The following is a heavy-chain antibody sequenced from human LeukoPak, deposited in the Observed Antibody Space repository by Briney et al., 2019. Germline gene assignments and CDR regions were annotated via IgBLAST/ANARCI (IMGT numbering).Heavy chain of an antibody. V-gene: IGHV3-21*01. D-gene: IGHD3-3*01. CDR3: ARDSYDFWSGYLEYYYYYYMDV. CDR1: GFTFSSYS. J-gene: IGHJ6*03. CDR2: ISSSSSYI. Sequence: PGGSLRLSCAASGFTFSSYSMNWVRQAPGKGLEWVSSISSSSSYIYYADSVKGRFTISRDNAKNSLYLQMNSLRAEDTAVYYCARDSYDFWSGYLEYYYYYYMDVWGRGTTVTISS.